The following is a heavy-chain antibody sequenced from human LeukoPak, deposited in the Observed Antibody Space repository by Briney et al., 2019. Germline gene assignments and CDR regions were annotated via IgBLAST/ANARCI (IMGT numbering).Heavy chain of an antibody. CDR1: GYTFTGYY. J-gene: IGHJ6*03. CDR3: AKASSTGRYYYMDV. CDR2: INPNSGGT. V-gene: IGHV1-2*02. Sequence: ASVKVSCKASGYTFTGYYMHWVRQAPGQGLEWMGWINPNSGGTNYAQKFQGRVTMTRDTSISTAYMELSRLRSDDTAVYYCAKASSTGRYYYMDVWGRGTTVTISS. D-gene: IGHD2-2*01.